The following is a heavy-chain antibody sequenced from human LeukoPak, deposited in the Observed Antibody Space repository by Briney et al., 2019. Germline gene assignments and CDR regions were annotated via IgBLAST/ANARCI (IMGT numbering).Heavy chain of an antibody. CDR2: IYYSGST. CDR3: ARGDWNTMIGDAFDI. CDR1: GGSISSGDYY. Sequence: TLSLTCTVSGGSISSGDYYWSWIRQPPGKGLEWIGYIYYSGSTNYNPSLKSRVTISVDTSKNQFSLKLSSVTAADTAVYYCARGDWNTMIGDAFDIWGQGTMVTVSS. J-gene: IGHJ3*02. V-gene: IGHV4-30-4*08. D-gene: IGHD3-22*01.